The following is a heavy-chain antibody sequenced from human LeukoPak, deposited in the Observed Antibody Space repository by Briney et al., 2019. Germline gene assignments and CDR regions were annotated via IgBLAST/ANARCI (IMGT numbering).Heavy chain of an antibody. CDR2: IYYSGST. CDR1: GGSIRSYY. Sequence: SDTLSLTRTVSGGSIRSYYWTSIRPPPGKGLDWIGYIYYSGSTTYNPSLKSRVTISVDTSKNQFSLKLSSVTAADTAVYYCANLRPLWFGELIQGWFDPWGQGTQVTVSS. D-gene: IGHD3-10*01. J-gene: IGHJ5*02. V-gene: IGHV4-59*07. CDR3: ANLRPLWFGELIQGWFDP.